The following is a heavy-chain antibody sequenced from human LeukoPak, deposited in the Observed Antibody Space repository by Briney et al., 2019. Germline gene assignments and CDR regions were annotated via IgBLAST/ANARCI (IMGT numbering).Heavy chain of an antibody. CDR1: ALTFITYT. CDR2: ISTKGGST. D-gene: IGHD3-10*01. V-gene: IGHV3-64*01. J-gene: IGHJ3*02. CDR3: AKVGVVGDITPDAFDI. Sequence: GGSLRLSCAASALTFITYTLDWVRQPPGKGMENVSDISTKGGSTYHANSVKGRVIISRDNSKNTLYLQMNSLRAEDTAVYYCAKVGVVGDITPDAFDIWGQGTMVTVSS.